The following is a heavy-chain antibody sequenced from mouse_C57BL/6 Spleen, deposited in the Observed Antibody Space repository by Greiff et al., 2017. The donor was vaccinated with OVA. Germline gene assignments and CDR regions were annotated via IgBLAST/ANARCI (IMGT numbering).Heavy chain of an antibody. J-gene: IGHJ1*03. Sequence: EVQLQQSGPELVKPGASVKISCKASGYTFTDYYMNWVKQSHGKSLEWIGDINPNNGGTSYNQKFKGKATLTVDKSSSTAYMELRSLTSEDSAVYYCARTSFYYGVGYFNVWGTGTTVTVSS. D-gene: IGHD1-1*01. CDR1: GYTFTDYY. V-gene: IGHV1-26*01. CDR2: INPNNGGT. CDR3: ARTSFYYGVGYFNV.